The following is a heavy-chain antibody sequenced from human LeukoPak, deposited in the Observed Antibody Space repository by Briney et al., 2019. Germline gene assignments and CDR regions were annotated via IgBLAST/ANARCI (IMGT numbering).Heavy chain of an antibody. D-gene: IGHD3-16*01. V-gene: IGHV1-18*01. CDR2: ISGSSSNT. J-gene: IGHJ3*02. CDR1: GYTYMSHG. CDR3: ARATGTWGHDGFDI. Sequence: ATVTVSCKAYGYTYMSHGISWVRQAPGQGLEWMGWISGSSSNTNYAQRLQGRVTMTTDTSTTTAYLELRSLRSDDTAVYYCARATGTWGHDGFDIWGQGTMVTVSS.